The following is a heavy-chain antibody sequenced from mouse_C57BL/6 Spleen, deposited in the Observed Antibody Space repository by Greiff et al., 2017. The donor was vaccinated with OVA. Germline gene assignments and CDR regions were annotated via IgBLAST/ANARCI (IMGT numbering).Heavy chain of an antibody. CDR1: GYTFTDYY. V-gene: IGHV1-76*01. CDR2: IYPGSGNT. CDR3: ARWGYYYGSSDY. D-gene: IGHD1-1*01. J-gene: IGHJ2*01. Sequence: VQLQQSGAELVRPGASVKLSCKASGYTFTDYYINWVKQRPGQGLEWIARIYPGSGNTYYNEKFKGKATLTAEKSSSTAYMQLSSLTSEDSAVYFCARWGYYYGSSDYWGQGTTLTVSS.